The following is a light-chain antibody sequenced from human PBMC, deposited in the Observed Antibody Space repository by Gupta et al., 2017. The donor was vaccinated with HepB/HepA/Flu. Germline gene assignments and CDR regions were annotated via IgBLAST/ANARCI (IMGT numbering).Light chain of an antibody. Sequence: DIVMTHSLDSLSVSLGERATINCKSSQTVLYSSNNRHYLAWYQQKPGQSPKLLMYWASTRESGVPDRFSGSGSGTDFTLTITSLRAEDVAVYYCQQDDSTPLTFGGGTKVEI. J-gene: IGKJ4*01. V-gene: IGKV4-1*01. CDR3: QQDDSTPLT. CDR2: WAS. CDR1: QTVLYSSNNRHY.